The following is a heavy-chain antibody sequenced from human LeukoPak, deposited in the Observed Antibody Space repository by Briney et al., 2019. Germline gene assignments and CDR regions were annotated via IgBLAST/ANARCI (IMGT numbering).Heavy chain of an antibody. J-gene: IGHJ2*01. CDR2: FQTSDNT. V-gene: IGHV4-4*07. CDR1: GGSITNYY. D-gene: IGHD1-1*01. Sequence: PSETLYLTCTVSGGSITNYYWSWIRQPAGKGLEWIGRFQTSDNTNYNPSLKSRVTMSVDTSKNQFSLTLTSVTAADTAVYYCAREVSRDAGARYFDLWGRGTPVTASS. CDR3: AREVSRDAGARYFDL.